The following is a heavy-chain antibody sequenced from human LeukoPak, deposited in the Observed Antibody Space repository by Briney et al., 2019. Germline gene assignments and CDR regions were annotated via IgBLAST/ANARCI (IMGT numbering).Heavy chain of an antibody. D-gene: IGHD3-16*01. V-gene: IGHV4-39*01. CDR3: ATHSGNLGCLDS. J-gene: IGHJ5*01. CDR2: IYYSGST. CDR1: GGSISSDTYY. Sequence: SETLSLTCTVSGGSISSDTYYWGWIRQPPGKGLEWIGNIYYSGSTYYNPSLKSRVTISVDTSKNQFSLKLSFVSAADTAVYYCATHSGNLGCLDSWGQGTLVTVSS.